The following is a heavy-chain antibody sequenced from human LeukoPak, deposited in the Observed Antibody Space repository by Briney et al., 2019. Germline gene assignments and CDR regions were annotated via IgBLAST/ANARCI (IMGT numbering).Heavy chain of an antibody. CDR2: ISKDGTYK. CDR1: GYTFSNFA. D-gene: IGHD1-14*01. Sequence: GGSLRLSCEVSGYTFSNFAVNWVRQAPGKGLEGVAFISKDGTYKYFSDSVKGRFTVSRDNAKNTAYLQINSLRSQDKAMYYCTKDDGPYRLTPQSVGLFDYWGPGTLVTVSS. J-gene: IGHJ4*02. V-gene: IGHV3-30*04. CDR3: TKDDGPYRLTPQSVGLFDY.